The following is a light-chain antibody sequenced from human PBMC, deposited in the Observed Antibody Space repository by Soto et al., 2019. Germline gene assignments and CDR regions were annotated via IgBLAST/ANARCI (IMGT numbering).Light chain of an antibody. CDR2: ATS. CDR1: QAISSY. Sequence: DIQLTQCPSSMSASVGDRVTITCRASQAISSYLAWYQENPGKVPELLIYATSTLQSGAPSRFSGSGSGTDFTLTISSLQPEDVATYYCHKYNHAPTFGGGTKVEIK. V-gene: IGKV1-27*01. J-gene: IGKJ4*01. CDR3: HKYNHAPT.